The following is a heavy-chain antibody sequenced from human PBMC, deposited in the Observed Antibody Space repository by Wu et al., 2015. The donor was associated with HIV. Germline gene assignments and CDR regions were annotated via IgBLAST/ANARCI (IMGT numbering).Heavy chain of an antibody. CDR3: AKNDYSNYGIFDC. CDR1: GGTFSSSA. V-gene: IGHV1-69*12. Sequence: QVQLVQSGAEVKKPGPSVRVSCKASGGTFSSSAISWVRQAPGQGLEWMGGIIPIFGTANYAQKFQGRVTITADEYTSTAYMELSSLRSEDTAVYYCAKNDYSNYGIFDCWGQGTLVTGLL. J-gene: IGHJ4*02. D-gene: IGHD4-11*01. CDR2: IIPIFGTA.